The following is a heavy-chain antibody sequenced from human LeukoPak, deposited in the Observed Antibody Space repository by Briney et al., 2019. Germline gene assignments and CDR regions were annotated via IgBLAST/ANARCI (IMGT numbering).Heavy chain of an antibody. V-gene: IGHV3-9*01. D-gene: IGHD6-13*01. CDR1: GFTFDDYA. J-gene: IGHJ4*02. CDR2: ISWNSGSI. CDR3: AKGVRGSSSWLDY. Sequence: SLRLSCAASGFTFDDYAMHWVRQAPGKGLEWVSGISWNSGSIGYADSVKGRFTISRDNAKNSLYLQMNSLRAEDTALYYCAKGVRGSSSWLDYWGQGTLVTVSS.